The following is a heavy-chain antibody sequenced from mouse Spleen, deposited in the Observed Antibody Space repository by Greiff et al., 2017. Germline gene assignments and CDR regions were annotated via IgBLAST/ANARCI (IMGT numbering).Heavy chain of an antibody. CDR3: TTGDYGDYEGAWFAY. Sequence: VQLKESGAELVRPGASVKLSCTASGFNIKDYYMHWVKQRPEQGLEWIGRIDPEDGDTEYAPKFQGKATMTADTSSNTAYLQLSSLTSEDTAVYYCTTGDYGDYEGAWFAYWGQGTLVTVSA. CDR1: GFNIKDYY. V-gene: IGHV14-1*01. D-gene: IGHD2-13*01. CDR2: IDPEDGDT. J-gene: IGHJ3*01.